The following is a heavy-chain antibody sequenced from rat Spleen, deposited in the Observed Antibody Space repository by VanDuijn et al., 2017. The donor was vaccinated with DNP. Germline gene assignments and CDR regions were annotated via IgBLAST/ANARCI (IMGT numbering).Heavy chain of an antibody. J-gene: IGHJ2*01. CDR3: ARLLIRGRGYFDY. CDR2: ISNSGST. V-gene: IGHV3-1*01. Sequence: EVQLQESGPGLVKPSQSLSLTCSVTGYSITSNYWGWIRKFPGNKMEWIGHISNSGSTSYNPSLKSRFSIARDTSKNQFFLQLNSVTTEDTATYYCARLLIRGRGYFDYWGQGVMVTVSS. CDR1: GYSITSNY. D-gene: IGHD4-3*01.